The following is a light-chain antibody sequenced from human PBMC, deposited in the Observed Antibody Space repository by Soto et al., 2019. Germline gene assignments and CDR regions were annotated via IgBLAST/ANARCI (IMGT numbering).Light chain of an antibody. J-gene: IGKJ3*01. CDR1: QSVSSY. CDR2: DAS. V-gene: IGKV3-11*01. CDR3: QHYGGSFI. Sequence: EIVLTQSPATLSLSPGERSTLSCRASQSVSSYLAWYQQKPGQAPRLLIYDASNRATGIPARFSGSGSGTDFTLSISGLEPEDFAVYYCQHYGGSFIFGPGTKVDIK.